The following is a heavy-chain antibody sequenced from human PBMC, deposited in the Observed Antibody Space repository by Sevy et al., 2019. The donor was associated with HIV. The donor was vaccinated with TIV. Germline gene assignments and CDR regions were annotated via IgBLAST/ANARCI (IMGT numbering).Heavy chain of an antibody. Sequence: SETLSLTCAVSGYSISSGYFWGWIRQPPGKGLEWIGTISHTGNTFYNPSFKSRVTISVDTSKNQFSLKVNSVTAADTAVYYCARVKTLGGNDYGGQGTLVTVSS. CDR2: ISHTGNT. CDR3: ARVKTLGGNDY. J-gene: IGHJ4*02. V-gene: IGHV4-38-2*01. CDR1: GYSISSGYF. D-gene: IGHD1-1*01.